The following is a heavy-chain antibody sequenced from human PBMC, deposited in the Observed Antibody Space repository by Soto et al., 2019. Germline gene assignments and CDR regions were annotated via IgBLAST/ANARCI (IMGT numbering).Heavy chain of an antibody. Sequence: VQLVESGGGVVQPGRSLRLACAASGFTFSDYAMHWVRQAPGTGLEWVAVVSHDGRNTHYADSVKGRFTISRDSSKNTVSLEMTSLRAEDTAVYYCAKGGRQWLVTSDFNYWGQGALVTVSS. V-gene: IGHV3-30*18. CDR2: VSHDGRNT. J-gene: IGHJ4*02. CDR3: AKGGRQWLVTSDFNY. D-gene: IGHD6-19*01. CDR1: GFTFSDYA.